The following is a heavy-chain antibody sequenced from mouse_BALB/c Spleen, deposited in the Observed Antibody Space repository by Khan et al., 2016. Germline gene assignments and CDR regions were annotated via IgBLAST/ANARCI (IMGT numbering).Heavy chain of an antibody. J-gene: IGHJ1*01. CDR1: GFDFSRYW. D-gene: IGHD2-3*01. CDR3: ARCGYSGYADV. V-gene: IGHV4-1*02. Sequence: EVKLLESGGGLVQPGGSLKLSCTASGFDFSRYWMSWVRQAPGKGLEWIGEINPDSSTINYTPSLKDKFIISRDNAKNTLYLQMRKVRSEGTALHYCARCGYSGYADVWGAGTTVTVPS. CDR2: INPDSSTI.